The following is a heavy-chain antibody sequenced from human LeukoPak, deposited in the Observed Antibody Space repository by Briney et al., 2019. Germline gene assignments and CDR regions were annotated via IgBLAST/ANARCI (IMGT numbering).Heavy chain of an antibody. CDR1: GFTFDDYG. CDR2: INWNGGST. J-gene: IGHJ4*02. V-gene: IGHV3-20*04. D-gene: IGHD6-13*01. CDR3: ARFSSSWYYFDY. Sequence: PGGSLRLSCAASGFTFDDYGMSWVRQAPGKGLEWVSGINWNGGSTGYADSVKGRFTISRDNAKNSLYLQMNSLRAEDTAVYYCARFSSSWYYFDYWGQGTLVAVSS.